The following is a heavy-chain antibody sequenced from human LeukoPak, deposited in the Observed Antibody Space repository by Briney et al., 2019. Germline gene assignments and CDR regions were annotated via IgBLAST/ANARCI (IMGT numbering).Heavy chain of an antibody. CDR2: INAGNGNT. D-gene: IGHD1-1*01. J-gene: IGHJ3*02. CDR1: GYTFTSYA. CDR3: ARDRVNWNDRRYDAFDI. Sequence: ASVKVSCTASGYTFTSYAMHWVRQAPGQRLEWMGWINAGNGNTKYSQKFQGRVTITRDTSASTAYMELSSLRSEDTAVYYCARDRVNWNDRRYDAFDIWGQGTMVTVSS. V-gene: IGHV1-3*01.